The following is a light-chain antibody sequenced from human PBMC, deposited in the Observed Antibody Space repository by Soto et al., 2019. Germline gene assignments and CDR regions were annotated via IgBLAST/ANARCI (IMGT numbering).Light chain of an antibody. Sequence: QSALTQPASVSGSPGQSIAISCTGTSSDVGAYTFVSWYQQHPDKVPKLMIFDVSRRPSGVSDRFSGSKSGNTASLTISGLQPEDEADYYCSSYTSSSTHVFGSGTKLTVL. CDR1: SSDVGAYTF. V-gene: IGLV2-14*03. CDR2: DVS. CDR3: SSYTSSSTHV. J-gene: IGLJ1*01.